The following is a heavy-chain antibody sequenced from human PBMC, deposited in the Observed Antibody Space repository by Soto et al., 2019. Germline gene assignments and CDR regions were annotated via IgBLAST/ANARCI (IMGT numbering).Heavy chain of an antibody. CDR2: ISWNSGSI. Sequence: EVQLVESGGGLVQPGRSLRLSCAASGFTFDDYAMHWVRQAPGKGLEWVSGISWNSGSIGYADSVKGRFTISRDNAKNSLYLQMNSLRAEDTALYYCAKDRAGDYAGELDYWGQGTLVTVSS. J-gene: IGHJ4*02. CDR3: AKDRAGDYAGELDY. V-gene: IGHV3-9*01. D-gene: IGHD4-17*01. CDR1: GFTFDDYA.